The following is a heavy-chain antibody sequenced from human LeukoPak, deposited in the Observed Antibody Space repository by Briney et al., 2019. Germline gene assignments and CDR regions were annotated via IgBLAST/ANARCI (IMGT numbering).Heavy chain of an antibody. CDR3: ARGRPYCSSTSCYAYGMDV. CDR2: INHSGST. V-gene: IGHV4-34*01. J-gene: IGHJ6*02. Sequence: SETLSLTCAVYGGSFSGYYWRWIRQPPGKGLEWIGEINHSGSTNYNPSLKSRVTISVDTSKNQFSLKLSSVTAADTAVYYCARGRPYCSSTSCYAYGMDVWGQGTTVTVS. D-gene: IGHD2-2*01. CDR1: GGSFSGYY.